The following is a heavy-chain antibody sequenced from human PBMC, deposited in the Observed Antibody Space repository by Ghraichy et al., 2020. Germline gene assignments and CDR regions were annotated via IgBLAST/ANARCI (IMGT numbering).Heavy chain of an antibody. CDR1: GYTFTGYY. J-gene: IGHJ4*02. V-gene: IGHV1-2*02. Sequence: ASVKVSCKASGYTFTGYYMHWVRQAPGQGLEWMGWINPNSGGTNYAQKFQGRVTMTRDTSISTAYMELSRLRSDDTAVYYCARAYDFWSGYYIDFDYWGQGTLVTVSS. CDR3: ARAYDFWSGYYIDFDY. CDR2: INPNSGGT. D-gene: IGHD3-3*01.